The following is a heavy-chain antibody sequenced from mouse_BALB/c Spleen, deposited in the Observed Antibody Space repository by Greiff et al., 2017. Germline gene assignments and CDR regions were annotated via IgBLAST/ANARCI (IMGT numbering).Heavy chain of an antibody. CDR1: GFSLTSYG. J-gene: IGHJ3*01. D-gene: IGHD2-4*01. CDR3: ARDDEYDGVAY. V-gene: IGHV2-9*02. Sequence: VKLQESGPGLVAPSQSLSITCTVSGFSLTSYGVHWVRQPPGKGLEWLGVIWAGGSTNYNSALMSRLSISKDNSKSQVFLKMNSLQTDDTAMYYCARDDEYDGVAYWGQGTLVTVSA. CDR2: IWAGGST.